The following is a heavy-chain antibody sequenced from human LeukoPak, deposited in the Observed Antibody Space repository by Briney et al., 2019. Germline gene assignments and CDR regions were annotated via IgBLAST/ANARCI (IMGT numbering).Heavy chain of an antibody. J-gene: IGHJ1*01. V-gene: IGHV4-34*01. CDR3: ARGFYYGSGSSQH. CDR1: GESFSGYY. D-gene: IGHD3-10*01. CDR2: INHSGST. Sequence: SETLSLTCAVYGESFSGYYWNWIRQPPGKGLEWIGEINHSGSTIYNPSLKSRVTISVDTSKNQFSLKLSSVTAADTAVYYCARGFYYGSGSSQHWGQGTLVTVSS.